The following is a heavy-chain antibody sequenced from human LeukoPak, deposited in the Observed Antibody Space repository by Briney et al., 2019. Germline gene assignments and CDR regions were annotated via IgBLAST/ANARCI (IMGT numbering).Heavy chain of an antibody. V-gene: IGHV3-48*03. CDR3: AREGGTGSRRNYCYYYGMDV. Sequence: GGSLRLSCEASGFTFSNYEMNWVRQAPGKGLEWVSHISSSGSNIYYADSAKGRFTISRDNAKNSLYLQMNSLRAEDTALYYCAREGGTGSRRNYCYYYGMDVWGQGTTVTVSS. J-gene: IGHJ6*02. CDR1: GFTFSNYE. CDR2: ISSSGSNI. D-gene: IGHD1-26*01.